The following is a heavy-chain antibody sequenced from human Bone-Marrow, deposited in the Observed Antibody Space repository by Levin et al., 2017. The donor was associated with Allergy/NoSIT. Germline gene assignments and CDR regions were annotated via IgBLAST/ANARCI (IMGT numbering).Heavy chain of an antibody. CDR3: ARRHYDFWSGWGASHDAFDI. CDR1: GGTFSSYA. CDR2: IIPIFGTA. D-gene: IGHD3-3*01. V-gene: IGHV1-69*13. Sequence: EASVKVSCKASGGTFSSYAISWVRQAPGQGLEWMGGIIPIFGTANYAQKFQGRVTITADESTSTAYMELSSLRSEDTAVYYCARRHYDFWSGWGASHDAFDIWGQGTMVTVSS. J-gene: IGHJ3*02.